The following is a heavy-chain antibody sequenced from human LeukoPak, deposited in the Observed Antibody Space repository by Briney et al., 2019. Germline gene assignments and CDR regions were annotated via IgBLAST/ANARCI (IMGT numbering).Heavy chain of an antibody. D-gene: IGHD3-10*01. CDR2: IIPILGIA. J-gene: IGHJ4*02. V-gene: IGHV1-69*04. CDR1: GGTFSSYA. Sequence: SVKVSCKASGGTFSSYAISWVRQAPGQGLEWMGRIIPILGIANYAQKFQGRVTITADKSTSTAYMELSSLRSEDTAVYYCASGFGTMVRGVIIGYFDYWGQGTLVTVSS. CDR3: ASGFGTMVRGVIIGYFDY.